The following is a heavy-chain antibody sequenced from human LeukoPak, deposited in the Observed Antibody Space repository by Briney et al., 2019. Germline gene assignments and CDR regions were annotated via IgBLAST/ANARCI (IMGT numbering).Heavy chain of an antibody. CDR1: GGSISSSSDY. CDR3: ARQEADIVVIPAALS. J-gene: IGHJ5*02. D-gene: IGHD2-2*01. Sequence: PSETLSLTCTVSGGSISSSSDYWGWIRQPPGRGLEWIGSVCYSGSTYYNSSLKSRVTISVDTSKNQFSLKLSSVTAADTAVYYCARQEADIVVIPAALSWGQGTLVTVSS. CDR2: VCYSGST. V-gene: IGHV4-39*01.